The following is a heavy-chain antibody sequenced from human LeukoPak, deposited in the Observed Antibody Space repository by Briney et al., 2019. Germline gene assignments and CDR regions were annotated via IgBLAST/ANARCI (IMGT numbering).Heavy chain of an antibody. CDR3: ARGGISGYDPRGPEDH. D-gene: IGHD5-12*01. Sequence: PSETLSLTCTVSAYSINSGYYWTWVRQAPGKGLEWVSAISGSGGSTYYADSVKGRFTISRDNSKNTLYLQMNSLRAEDTAVYYCARGGISGYDPRGPEDHWGQGTLVTVSS. V-gene: IGHV3-23*01. J-gene: IGHJ4*02. CDR1: AYSINSGYY. CDR2: ISGSGGST.